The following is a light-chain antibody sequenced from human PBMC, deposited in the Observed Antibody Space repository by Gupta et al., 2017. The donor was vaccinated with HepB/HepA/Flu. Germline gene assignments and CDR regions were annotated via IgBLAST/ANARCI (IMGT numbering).Light chain of an antibody. CDR1: RSDVGSYNL. CDR2: AFN. J-gene: IGLJ2*01. V-gene: IGLV2-23*02. Sequence: QSALTHPASVSGSPGHSSTISCTGPRSDVGSYNLVSGYHQHPGNAPKLIIYAFNKWTSGVSNLFSSYKSGNTAPPTISGLEAEDDVDYYRSSYASNTWVFGGGTKLTVL. CDR3: SSYASNTWV.